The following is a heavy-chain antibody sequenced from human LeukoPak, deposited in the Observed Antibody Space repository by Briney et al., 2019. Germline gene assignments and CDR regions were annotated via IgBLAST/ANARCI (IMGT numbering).Heavy chain of an antibody. J-gene: IGHJ4*02. V-gene: IGHV1-2*02. Sequence: ASVKVSCKASGYTFTNYAMNWVRQAPGQGLEWMGWINPNSGGTNYAQKFQGRVTMTRDTSISTAYMELSRLRSDDTAVYYCARGGGLLWFGELQSSWGQGTLVTVSS. CDR2: INPNSGGT. CDR3: ARGGGLLWFGELQSS. D-gene: IGHD3-10*01. CDR1: GYTFTNYA.